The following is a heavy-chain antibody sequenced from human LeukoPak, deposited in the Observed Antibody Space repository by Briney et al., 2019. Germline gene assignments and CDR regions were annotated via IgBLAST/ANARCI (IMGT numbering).Heavy chain of an antibody. J-gene: IGHJ3*02. CDR3: ARWDSGEWFHDAFDI. CDR1: GYSISSGYY. CDR2: IYHSGST. Sequence: PSETLSLTCAVSGYSISSGYYWGWIRQPPGKGLEWIGSIYHSGSTYYNPSLKSRITISVDTSKNQFSLKLSSVTAADTAVYYCARWDSGEWFHDAFDIWGQGTMVTASS. V-gene: IGHV4-38-2*01. D-gene: IGHD3-3*01.